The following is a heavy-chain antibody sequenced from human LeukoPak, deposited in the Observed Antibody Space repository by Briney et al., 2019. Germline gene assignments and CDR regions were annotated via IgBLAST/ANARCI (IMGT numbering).Heavy chain of an antibody. V-gene: IGHV3-30*02. CDR2: IRYDGSNK. CDR3: AKESQLSYSGTFYIDY. CDR1: GFTFSSYG. J-gene: IGHJ4*02. D-gene: IGHD1-26*01. Sequence: GGSLRLSCAASGFTFSSYGMHWVRQAPGKGLEWVAFIRYDGSNKYYADSVKGRFTISRDNSKNTLYLQLNSLRVEDTAVYFCAKESQLSYSGTFYIDYWGQGALVTVSS.